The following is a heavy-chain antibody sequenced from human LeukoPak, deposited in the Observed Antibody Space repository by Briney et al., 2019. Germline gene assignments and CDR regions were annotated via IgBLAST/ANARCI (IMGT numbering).Heavy chain of an antibody. CDR2: TGVSGDNT. CDR1: GFTFSSYA. J-gene: IGHJ5*02. CDR3: AREIWATGIGWFDP. D-gene: IGHD3-9*01. Sequence: PGGSLRLSCLASGFTFSSYAMSWVRQAPGKGLEWVSGTGVSGDNTYYADSVKGRFPIARDDSKNTLYLQMNNLRAEDTAVYYCAREIWATGIGWFDPWGQGTLVTVSS. V-gene: IGHV3-23*01.